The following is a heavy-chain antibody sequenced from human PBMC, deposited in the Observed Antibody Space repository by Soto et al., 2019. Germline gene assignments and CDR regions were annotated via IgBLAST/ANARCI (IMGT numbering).Heavy chain of an antibody. CDR3: ASESSIVGATAGFDY. CDR2: IYYSGST. Sequence: GTLTLTGTVSGGSISSSSYYGGWIRQPPGKGLEWIGSIYYSGSTYYNPSLKSRVTISVDTSKNQFSLKLSSVTAADTAVYYCASESSIVGATAGFDYWGQGTLVTVSS. V-gene: IGHV4-39*01. CDR1: GGSISSSSYY. J-gene: IGHJ4*02. D-gene: IGHD1-26*01.